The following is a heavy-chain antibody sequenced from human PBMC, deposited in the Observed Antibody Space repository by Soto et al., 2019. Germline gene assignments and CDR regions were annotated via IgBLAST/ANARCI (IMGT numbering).Heavy chain of an antibody. CDR1: GFGVSNNY. J-gene: IGHJ6*02. Sequence: EVHLVESGGGLVQPGGSLRLSCAASGFGVSNNYMSWVRQAPGKWLEWVSAINSGGNTYYADSVKGRFTISRDNSKNPVYLQMNSVGAEDTAVYYCASGGDSYGYGESYYYGMDAWGQGTTVTVSS. CDR2: INSGGNT. V-gene: IGHV3-66*01. CDR3: ASGGDSYGYGESYYYGMDA. D-gene: IGHD5-18*01.